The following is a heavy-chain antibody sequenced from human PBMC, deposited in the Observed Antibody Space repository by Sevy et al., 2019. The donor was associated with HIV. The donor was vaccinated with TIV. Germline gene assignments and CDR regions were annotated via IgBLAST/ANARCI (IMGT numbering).Heavy chain of an antibody. Sequence: GGSLRLSCAASGFTFRSYSMNWVRQAPGKGLEWLSSISDVSRYIYYSDSVKGRFTISRANAKSSLYLQMNSLRVEDTAIYYCARDFTIFGVVSGIDYWGQGNLVTVSS. J-gene: IGHJ4*02. CDR1: GFTFRSYS. V-gene: IGHV3-21*01. CDR2: ISDVSRYI. D-gene: IGHD3-3*01. CDR3: ARDFTIFGVVSGIDY.